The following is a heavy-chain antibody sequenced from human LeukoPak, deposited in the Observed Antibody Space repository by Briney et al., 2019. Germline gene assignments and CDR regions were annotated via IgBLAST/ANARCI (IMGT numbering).Heavy chain of an antibody. J-gene: IGHJ5*02. CDR1: GYTFTSYD. D-gene: IGHD2-21*02. CDR3: ARTPPHYCGGDCQFDP. Sequence: ASVKVSCKASGYTFTSYDINWVRQATGQGLEWIGWMNPNSGNTGYAQKFQGRVTMTRNTSISTAYMELSSLRSEDTAVYYCARTPPHYCGGDCQFDPWGQGTLVTVSS. V-gene: IGHV1-8*01. CDR2: MNPNSGNT.